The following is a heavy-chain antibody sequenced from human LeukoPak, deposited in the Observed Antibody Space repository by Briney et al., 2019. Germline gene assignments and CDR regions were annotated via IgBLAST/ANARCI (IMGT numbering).Heavy chain of an antibody. CDR2: VYYSGIT. V-gene: IGHV4-59*01. J-gene: IGHJ4*02. CDR1: GGSFSSFY. Sequence: SETLSLTCTVSGGSFSSFYWSWIRQPPGKGLEWIGYVYYSGITKYNPSLKNRVTTSVDTSKNQFSLKLTSVTAADTAVYYCARDVTPQTGWYYFDYWGQGTLVTVSS. D-gene: IGHD2-15*01. CDR3: ARDVTPQTGWYYFDY.